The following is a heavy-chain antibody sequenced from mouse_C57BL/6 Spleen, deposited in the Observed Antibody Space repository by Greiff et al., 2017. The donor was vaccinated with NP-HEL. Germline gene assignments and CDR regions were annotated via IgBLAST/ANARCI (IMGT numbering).Heavy chain of an antibody. CDR3: ARMGITTVVPFAY. J-gene: IGHJ3*01. CDR2: IDPSDSYT. V-gene: IGHV1-50*01. Sequence: QVQLQQPGAELVKPGASVKLSCKASGYTFTSYWMQWVKQRPGQGLEWIGEIDPSDSYTNYNQKFKGKATLTVDTSSSTAYMQLSSLTSEDSAVYYCARMGITTVVPFAYWGQGTLVTVSA. D-gene: IGHD1-1*01. CDR1: GYTFTSYW.